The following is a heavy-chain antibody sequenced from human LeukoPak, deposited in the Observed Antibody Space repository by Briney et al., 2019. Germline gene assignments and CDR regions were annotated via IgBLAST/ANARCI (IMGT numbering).Heavy chain of an antibody. CDR2: INPSGGST. CDR1: GYTFTSYY. J-gene: IGHJ4*02. V-gene: IGHV1-46*01. Sequence: ASVKASCKASGYTFTSYYMHWARQAPGQGLEWMGIINPSGGSTSYAQKFQGRVTMTRDTSTSTVYMELSSLRSEDTAVYYCARASSQWLVPDWGQGTLSPSPQ. CDR3: ARASSQWLVPD. D-gene: IGHD6-19*01.